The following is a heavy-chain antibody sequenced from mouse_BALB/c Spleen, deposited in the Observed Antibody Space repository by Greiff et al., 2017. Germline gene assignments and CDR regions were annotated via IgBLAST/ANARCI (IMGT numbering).Heavy chain of an antibody. CDR3: ASRTGPQYYFDY. V-gene: IGHV1-7*01. CDR1: GYTFTSYW. D-gene: IGHD4-1*01. CDR2: INPSTGYT. J-gene: IGHJ2*01. Sequence: VQLQQSGAELAKPGASVKMSCKASGYTFTSYWMHWVKQRPGQGLEWIGYINPSTGYTEYNQKFKDKATLTADKSSSTAYMQLSSLTSEDSAVYYCASRTGPQYYFDYWGQGTTLTVSS.